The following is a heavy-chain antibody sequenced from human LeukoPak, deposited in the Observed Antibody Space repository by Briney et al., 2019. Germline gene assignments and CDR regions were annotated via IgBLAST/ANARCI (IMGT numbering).Heavy chain of an antibody. CDR1: GGSFSGYY. CDR3: ARGRKEAAAGDFYYYYYMDV. V-gene: IGHV4-34*01. CDR2: INHSGST. J-gene: IGHJ6*03. D-gene: IGHD6-13*01. Sequence: TSETLSLTCAVYGGSFSGYYWSWIRQPPGKGLEWIGEINHSGSTNYNPSLKSRVTISVDTSKNQFSLKLSSVTAADTAVYYCARGRKEAAAGDFYYYYYMDVWGKGTTVTVSS.